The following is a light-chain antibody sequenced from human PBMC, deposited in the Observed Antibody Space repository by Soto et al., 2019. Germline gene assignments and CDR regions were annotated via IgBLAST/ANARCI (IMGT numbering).Light chain of an antibody. J-gene: IGKJ4*01. Sequence: ASQSVRSNLAWYQQKPGQGPRLLIFGASTRATNIPARFSGSGSGTEFTLTISSLQPEDFAVYYCQQYINWPPLTFGGGSNVDI. V-gene: IGKV3-15*01. CDR1: QSVRSN. CDR2: GAS. CDR3: QQYINWPPLT.